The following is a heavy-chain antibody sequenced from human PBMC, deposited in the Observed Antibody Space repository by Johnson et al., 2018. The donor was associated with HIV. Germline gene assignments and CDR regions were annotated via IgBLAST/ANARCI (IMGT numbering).Heavy chain of an antibody. CDR1: GFTFSSYP. Sequence: QVQLVESGGGVVQPGRSLRLSCAASGFTFSSYPMHWVRQAPDKGLEWVALMSYDGSNKYYADSVKGRFTITRANSKNTLYLQMNSLRTEDTAVYYCAKDVGNYWPDAFDIWGQGTMVTVSS. J-gene: IGHJ3*02. D-gene: IGHD3-3*01. V-gene: IGHV3-30-3*01. CDR3: AKDVGNYWPDAFDI. CDR2: MSYDGSNK.